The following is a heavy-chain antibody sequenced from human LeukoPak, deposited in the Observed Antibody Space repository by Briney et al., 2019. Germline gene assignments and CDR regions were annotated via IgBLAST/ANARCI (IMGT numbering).Heavy chain of an antibody. J-gene: IGHJ4*02. CDR3: ARSIYSSRRLIDY. CDR1: GFTFSSYG. D-gene: IGHD6-13*01. Sequence: GGSLRLSCAASGFTFSSYGMHWVRQAPGKGLEWVAVIWYDGSNKYYADSVKGRFTISRDNSKNTLYLKMNSLRAEDTAVYYCARSIYSSRRLIDYWGQGTLVTVSS. V-gene: IGHV3-33*01. CDR2: IWYDGSNK.